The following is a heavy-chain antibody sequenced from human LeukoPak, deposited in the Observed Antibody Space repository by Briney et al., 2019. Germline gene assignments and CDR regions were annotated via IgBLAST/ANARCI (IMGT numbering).Heavy chain of an antibody. CDR2: ISSDGSST. CDR3: ARGLRLGELSLYVDY. D-gene: IGHD3-16*02. Sequence: PGGPLRLSCAASGFTFSNSWMHWVRQAPGKGLVWVTRISSDGSSTSYADSVQGRFTISRDNAKNTLYLQMNSLRAEDSAVYYCARGLRLGELSLYVDYWGQGTLVTVSS. J-gene: IGHJ4*02. CDR1: GFTFSNSW. V-gene: IGHV3-74*01.